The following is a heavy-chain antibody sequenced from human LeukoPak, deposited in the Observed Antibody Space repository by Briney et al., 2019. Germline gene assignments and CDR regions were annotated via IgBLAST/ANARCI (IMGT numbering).Heavy chain of an antibody. CDR1: GFTFTGYP. J-gene: IGHJ3*02. D-gene: IGHD5-18*01. CDR2: IRYDGSNE. CDR3: ASTPGYSYGNDAFDM. V-gene: IGHV3-30*02. Sequence: GGSLRLSCAASGFTFTGYPMHWVRQPPGKGLEWVAFIRYDGSNEYYADSVKGRFTISRDNSKNTLYLQMNSLRVGDTAVYYCASTPGYSYGNDAFDMWGEGTMVTVSS.